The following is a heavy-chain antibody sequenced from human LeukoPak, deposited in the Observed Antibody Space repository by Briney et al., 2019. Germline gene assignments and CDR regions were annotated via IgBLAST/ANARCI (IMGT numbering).Heavy chain of an antibody. CDR1: GFTFSSYG. D-gene: IGHD6-19*01. V-gene: IGHV3-30*18. CDR3: AKIVTVAGDY. CDR2: ISYDGSNK. Sequence: GGSLRLSCAASGFTFSSYGMHWVRQAPGKGLEWVAVISYDGSNKYYADSVRGRFTISRDNSKNTLYLQMNGLRAEDTAVYYCAKIVTVAGDYWGQGTLVTVSS. J-gene: IGHJ4*02.